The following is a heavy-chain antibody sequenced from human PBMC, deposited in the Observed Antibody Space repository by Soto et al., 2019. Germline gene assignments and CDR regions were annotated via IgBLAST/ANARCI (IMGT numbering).Heavy chain of an antibody. CDR3: ARDTLRHYDSSGSILGEYFQH. V-gene: IGHV1-69*12. CDR1: GGTFSSYA. Sequence: QVQLVQSGAEVKKPGSSVKVSCKASGGTFSSYAISWVRQAPGQGLEWMGGIIPIFGTANYAQKFQGRVEITADASTXXAXVXXSSLGSEDTAVYYCARDTLRHYDSSGSILGEYFQHWGQGTLVTVSS. D-gene: IGHD3-22*01. CDR2: IIPIFGTA. J-gene: IGHJ1*01.